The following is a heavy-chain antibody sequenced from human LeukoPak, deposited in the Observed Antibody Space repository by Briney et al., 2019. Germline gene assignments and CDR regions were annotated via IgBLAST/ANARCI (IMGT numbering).Heavy chain of an antibody. CDR3: ARNTETAIPLPYYFDY. J-gene: IGHJ4*02. CDR2: INTGNGNT. Sequence: EASAKVSCKASGYTFTSYAMHWVRQAPGQRLECMGWINTGNGNTKYSQKFQGRVTITRDTSASTAYMDLSSLRSEDTAVYYCARNTETAIPLPYYFDYWGQGTLVTVSS. CDR1: GYTFTSYA. V-gene: IGHV1-3*04. D-gene: IGHD2-21*02.